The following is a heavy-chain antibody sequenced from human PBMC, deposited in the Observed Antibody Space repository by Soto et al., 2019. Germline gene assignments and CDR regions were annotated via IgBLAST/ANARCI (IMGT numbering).Heavy chain of an antibody. D-gene: IGHD6-13*01. J-gene: IGHJ4*02. CDR1: GGTFSSYA. Sequence: QVQLVQSGAEVKKPGSSVKVSCKASGGTFSSYAISWVRQAPGQGLEWMGGIIPIFGTANYAQKFQGRVTITADETTSAAYMELSSLSTEDTAVYYCARGGAGTYYFDYWGQGSLVTVSS. CDR2: IIPIFGTA. CDR3: ARGGAGTYYFDY. V-gene: IGHV1-69*01.